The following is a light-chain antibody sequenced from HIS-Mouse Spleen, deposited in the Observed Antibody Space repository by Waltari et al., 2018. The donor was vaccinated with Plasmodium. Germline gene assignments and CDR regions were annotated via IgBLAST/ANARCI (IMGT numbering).Light chain of an antibody. J-gene: IGLJ3*02. V-gene: IGLV2-11*01. CDR3: CSYAGSYTWV. CDR2: DVS. Sequence: QSALTQPRSVSGSPGPSVTISCTGTSSAVGGYNYFPWYQQHPGKAPKLMIYDVSKRPSGVPDRFSGSKSGNTASLTISGLQAEDEADYYCCSYAGSYTWVFGGGTKLTVL. CDR1: SSAVGGYNY.